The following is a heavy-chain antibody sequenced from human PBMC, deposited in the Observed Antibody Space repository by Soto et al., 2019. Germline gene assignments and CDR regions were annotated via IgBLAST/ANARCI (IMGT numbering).Heavy chain of an antibody. J-gene: IGHJ4*02. CDR1: GFTFSSYA. CDR2: ISGSGGST. D-gene: IGHD2-2*01. CDR3: AKGDCSSTSCPTIDY. V-gene: IGHV3-23*01. Sequence: GGSLRLSCAASGFTFSSYAMSWVRQAPGKGLEWVSAISGSGGSTYYADSVKGRFTISRDNSKNTLYLQMNSLRAEDTAVYYCAKGDCSSTSCPTIDYWGQGTLVTVSS.